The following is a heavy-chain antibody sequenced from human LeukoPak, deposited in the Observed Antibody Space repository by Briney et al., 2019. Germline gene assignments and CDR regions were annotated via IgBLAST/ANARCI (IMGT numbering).Heavy chain of an antibody. J-gene: IGHJ4*02. V-gene: IGHV4-34*01. CDR1: GGSFSGYY. Sequence: PSETLSLTCAVYGGSFSGYYWSWIRQPPGKGLEWIGEINQSGSTNYNPSLKSRVTISVDTSKNQFSLKLSSVTAADTAVYYCARIEYSSSCDYWGQGTLVTVSS. D-gene: IGHD6-6*01. CDR3: ARIEYSSSCDY. CDR2: INQSGST.